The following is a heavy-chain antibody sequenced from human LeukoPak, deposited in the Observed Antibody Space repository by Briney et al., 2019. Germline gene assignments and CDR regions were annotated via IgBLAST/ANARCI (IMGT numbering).Heavy chain of an antibody. CDR1: GGSISSGSYY. CDR2: IYTSGST. CDR3: ARVMGYGDYPFDY. Sequence: SETLSLTCTVSGGSISSGSYYWSWIRQPAGKGLEWIGRIYTSGSTNYNPSLKSRVTISVDTSKNRFSLKLSSVTAADTAVYYCARVMGYGDYPFDYWGQGTLVTVSS. J-gene: IGHJ4*02. V-gene: IGHV4-61*02. D-gene: IGHD4-17*01.